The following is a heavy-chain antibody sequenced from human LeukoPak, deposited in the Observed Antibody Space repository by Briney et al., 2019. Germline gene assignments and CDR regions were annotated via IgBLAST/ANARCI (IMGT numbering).Heavy chain of an antibody. CDR1: GGSISSSSYY. V-gene: IGHV4-39*07. D-gene: IGHD3-3*01. CDR3: ARTVRRDFWSGSWYFDL. Sequence: SETLSLTCTVSGGSISSSSYYWGWIRQPPGKGLEWIGSIYYSGSTYYNPSLKSRVTISVDTSKNQFSLKLSSVTAADTAVYYCARTVRRDFWSGSWYFDLWGRGTLVIVSS. J-gene: IGHJ2*01. CDR2: IYYSGST.